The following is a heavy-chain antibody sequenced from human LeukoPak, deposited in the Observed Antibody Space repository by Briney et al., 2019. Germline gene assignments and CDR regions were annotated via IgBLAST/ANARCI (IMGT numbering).Heavy chain of an antibody. Sequence: SETLSLTCTVSGGSISSSSYYWGWLRQPPGTGLEWIGSIYYSGSTYYNPSLKSRVTMSVDTSKNQFSLKLSSVTAADTAVYYCARFNSGSYQHYFDYWGQGTLVTVSS. V-gene: IGHV4-39*07. D-gene: IGHD1-26*01. CDR1: GGSISSSSYY. J-gene: IGHJ4*02. CDR2: IYYSGST. CDR3: ARFNSGSYQHYFDY.